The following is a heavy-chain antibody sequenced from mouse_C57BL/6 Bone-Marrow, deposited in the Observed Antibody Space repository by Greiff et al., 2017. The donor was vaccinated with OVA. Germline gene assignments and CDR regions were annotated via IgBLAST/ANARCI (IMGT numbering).Heavy chain of an antibody. CDR2: IWPGGGT. J-gene: IGHJ2*01. Sequence: VKLMESGPGLVAPSQSLSITCTVSGFSLTSYAISWVRQPPGKGLEWLGVIWPGGGTNYNSALKSRLRISKDNSKSQIFLKMNSLQTDDTARYYCARAEYPIDYWGQGTTLTVSS. D-gene: IGHD5-2*01. CDR1: GFSLTSYA. CDR3: ARAEYPIDY. V-gene: IGHV2-9-1*01.